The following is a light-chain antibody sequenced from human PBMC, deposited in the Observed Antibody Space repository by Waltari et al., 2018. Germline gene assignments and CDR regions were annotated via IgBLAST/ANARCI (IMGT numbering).Light chain of an antibody. CDR1: NSDVGGFNY. CDR2: DVT. J-gene: IGLJ3*02. Sequence: QSALTQPASVSGSPGQSITISCTGTNSDVGGFNYVSWYQQYPAKAPKLIIYDVTSRPSRVSTPFSGSKSGNTASLIISGLQAEDEADYYCSSYRGGITWVFGGGTKLTVL. CDR3: SSYRGGITWV. V-gene: IGLV2-14*03.